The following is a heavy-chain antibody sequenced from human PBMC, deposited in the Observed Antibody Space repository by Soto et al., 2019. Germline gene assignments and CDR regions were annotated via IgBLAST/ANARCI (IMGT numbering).Heavy chain of an antibody. Sequence: PSETLSLTCTVYGGSISSYYWSWIRQPPGKGLEWIGYIYYSGSTNYNPSLKSRVTISVDTSKNQFSLKLSSVTAADTAVYYCARRYSSAFDIWGQETMVTVSS. V-gene: IGHV4-59*08. CDR3: ARRYSSAFDI. CDR2: IYYSGST. J-gene: IGHJ3*02. D-gene: IGHD6-13*01. CDR1: GGSISSYY.